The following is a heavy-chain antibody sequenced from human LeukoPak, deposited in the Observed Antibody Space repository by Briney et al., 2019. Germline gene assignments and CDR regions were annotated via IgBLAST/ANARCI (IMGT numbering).Heavy chain of an antibody. CDR1: GGSISSYY. CDR3: ARGPYGSGSYSIDY. Sequence: PSETLSLTCTISGGSISSYYWSWIRQPAGKGLEWIGRIYASATTNYNPSLKSRVTMSIDTSRNQFSLKLTSVTAADTAVYYCARGPYGSGSYSIDYWGQGTLVTVSS. V-gene: IGHV4-4*07. D-gene: IGHD3-10*01. CDR2: IYASATT. J-gene: IGHJ4*02.